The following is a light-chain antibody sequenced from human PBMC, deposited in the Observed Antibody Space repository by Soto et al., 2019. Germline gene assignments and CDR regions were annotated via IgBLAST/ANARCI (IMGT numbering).Light chain of an antibody. Sequence: QSALTQPPSASGSPGRSVTISCTGTSSDVGGYHYVSWYQQHPGKAPKLMIYEVTKRPSGVPDRFSGAKSGNTASLTVSGLQAEDEADYYCSSYAGSNNLVFGGGTKLTVL. CDR1: SSDVGGYHY. J-gene: IGLJ3*02. CDR3: SSYAGSNNLV. V-gene: IGLV2-8*01. CDR2: EVT.